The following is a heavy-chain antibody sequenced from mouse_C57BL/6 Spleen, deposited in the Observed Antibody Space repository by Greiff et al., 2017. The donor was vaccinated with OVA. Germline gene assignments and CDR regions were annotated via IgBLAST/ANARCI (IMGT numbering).Heavy chain of an antibody. J-gene: IGHJ3*01. CDR3: ARLLGKGWFAY. CDR1: GFTFSGYT. Sequence: EVKLVESGGGLVKPGGSLKLSCAASGFTFSGYTMSWVRQTPEKRLEWVATISGGGGNTYYPDSVKGRFTISRDNAKNTLYLQMSSLRSEDTAWYCCARLLGKGWFAYWGQGTLVTVSA. D-gene: IGHD1-3*01. CDR2: ISGGGGNT. V-gene: IGHV5-9*01.